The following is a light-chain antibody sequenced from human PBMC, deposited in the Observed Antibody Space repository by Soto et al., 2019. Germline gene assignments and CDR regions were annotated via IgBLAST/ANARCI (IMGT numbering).Light chain of an antibody. CDR1: RSVSSY. CDR3: HERSNWPAIT. CDR2: DAS. Sequence: IVLTQSPANMSLSPGERANLSCRARRSVSSYLDWYQQKPGQAPRLLISDASNRATVIPARVSGSGSGTDFSLTSSSLEPEDFAMYYCHERSNWPAITVGQGTRLEIQ. J-gene: IGKJ5*01. V-gene: IGKV3-11*01.